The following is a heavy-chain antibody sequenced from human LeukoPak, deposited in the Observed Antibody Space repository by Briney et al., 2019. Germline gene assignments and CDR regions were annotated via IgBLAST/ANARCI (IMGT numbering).Heavy chain of an antibody. CDR3: ARDRSYYDFWSGYYTGFDY. J-gene: IGHJ4*02. Sequence: ASVKVSCKTSGYTFTTYGISWVRQAPGQGLEWMGSISAYNGNTNYAQKLQGRVTMTTDTSTSTAYMELRSLRSDDTAVYYCARDRSYYDFWSGYYTGFDYWGQGTLVTVSS. CDR2: ISAYNGNT. CDR1: GYTFTTYG. D-gene: IGHD3-3*01. V-gene: IGHV1-18*01.